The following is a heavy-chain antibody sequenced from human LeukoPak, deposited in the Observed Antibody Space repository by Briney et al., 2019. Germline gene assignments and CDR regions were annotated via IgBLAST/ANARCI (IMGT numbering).Heavy chain of an antibody. D-gene: IGHD3-3*01. CDR2: IYYSGST. Sequence: SETLSLTCTVSGGSISSSSYYWGWIRQPPGKGLEWIGSIYYSGSTYYNPSLKSRVTISVDTSKNQFSLKLSSVTAADTAVYYCARADTMGNFWSRGGDAFDIWGQGTMVTVSS. CDR3: ARADTMGNFWSRGGDAFDI. J-gene: IGHJ3*02. CDR1: GGSISSSSYY. V-gene: IGHV4-39*07.